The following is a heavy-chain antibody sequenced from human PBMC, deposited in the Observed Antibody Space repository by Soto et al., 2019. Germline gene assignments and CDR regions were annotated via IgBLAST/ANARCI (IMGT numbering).Heavy chain of an antibody. J-gene: IGHJ4*02. CDR2: IDPNSGGT. Sequence: ASVKVSCKASGYTFTGYYMHWVRQAPGQGLEWMGWIDPNSGGTNYAQKFQGWVTMTRDTSISTAYMELSGLRSDDTAVYYCARDGILGGVYFDYWGQGTLVTVSS. D-gene: IGHD3-16*01. CDR3: ARDGILGGVYFDY. V-gene: IGHV1-2*04. CDR1: GYTFTGYY.